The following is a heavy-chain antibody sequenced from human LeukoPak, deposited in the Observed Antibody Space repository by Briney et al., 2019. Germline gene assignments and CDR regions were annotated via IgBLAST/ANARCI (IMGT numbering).Heavy chain of an antibody. Sequence: GGSLRLPCAASGFTFSSYAMHWVRQAPGKGLEWVAVISYDGSNKYYADSVKGRFTISRDNSKNTLYLQMNSLRAEDTAVYYCARDSAYYDFWSGYSNYYYGMDVWGQGTTVTVSS. CDR2: ISYDGSNK. CDR1: GFTFSSYA. D-gene: IGHD3-3*01. J-gene: IGHJ6*02. V-gene: IGHV3-30-3*01. CDR3: ARDSAYYDFWSGYSNYYYGMDV.